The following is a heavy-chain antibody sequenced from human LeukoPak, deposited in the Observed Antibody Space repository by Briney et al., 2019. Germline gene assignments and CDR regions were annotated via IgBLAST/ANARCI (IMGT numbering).Heavy chain of an antibody. CDR1: GDSISSSTYY. J-gene: IGHJ4*02. CDR2: IYYSGST. Sequence: SETLSLTCTVSGDSISSSTYYWGWIRQPPGKGLEWIGCIYYSGSTYYNPSLKSRVTISVDTSKNQFSLNLSSVTAADTAVYYCARHVPYCSSTSCSIYYFDYWGQGTLVTVSS. D-gene: IGHD2-2*01. V-gene: IGHV4-39*01. CDR3: ARHVPYCSSTSCSIYYFDY.